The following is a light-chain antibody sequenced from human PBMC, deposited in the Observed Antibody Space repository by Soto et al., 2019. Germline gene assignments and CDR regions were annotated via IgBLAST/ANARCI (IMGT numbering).Light chain of an antibody. CDR3: QQYNNWPPP. J-gene: IGKJ4*01. CDR1: QSVSSN. Sequence: EIVMTQSPATPSVSPGERATLSCRASQSVSSNLAWYQQKPGQAPRLLIYGASTRATGIPARFSGSGSGTEFTLTISSLQSEDFAVYYCQQYNNWPPPFGGGTKVDIK. V-gene: IGKV3-15*01. CDR2: GAS.